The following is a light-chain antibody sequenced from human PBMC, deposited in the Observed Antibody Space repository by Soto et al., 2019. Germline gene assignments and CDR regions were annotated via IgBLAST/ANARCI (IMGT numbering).Light chain of an antibody. V-gene: IGKV3-20*01. CDR3: QQYGFSFRA. CDR2: GAS. J-gene: IGKJ1*01. Sequence: EILLTQSPGTLSLSPGERATLSCRASQSVSSTYLSWYQLKPGQAPRLLIYGASTRATGIPDRFSGSGSGTDFTLTICRLEPEDFAVYFCQQYGFSFRAFGQGTKV. CDR1: QSVSSTY.